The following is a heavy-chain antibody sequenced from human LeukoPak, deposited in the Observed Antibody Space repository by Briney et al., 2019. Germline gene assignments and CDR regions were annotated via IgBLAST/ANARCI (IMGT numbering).Heavy chain of an antibody. J-gene: IGHJ3*01. CDR3: ARGAGRVAVPATGSFDL. D-gene: IGHD3-9*01. Sequence: PGGSLRLSCAASGFTFSSYWMSWVRQGPGKGLEWVANTKHDGRERYYVDSVKGRFTISRDDAKKSVYLQMSSLRAEDTALYYCARGAGRVAVPATGSFDLWGQGTMVTVS. CDR2: TKHDGRER. V-gene: IGHV3-7*03. CDR1: GFTFSSYW.